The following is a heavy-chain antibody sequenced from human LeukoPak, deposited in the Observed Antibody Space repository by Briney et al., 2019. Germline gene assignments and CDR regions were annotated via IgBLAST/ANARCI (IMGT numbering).Heavy chain of an antibody. V-gene: IGHV3-53*01. CDR3: ASRRTTVTSRVDY. Sequence: PGGSLRLSCAASGFTVSSNYMSWVRQAPGKGLEWVSVIYSGGSTYYADSVKGRFTISRDNSKNTLYLQMNSLRAEDTAVYYCASRRTTVTSRVDYWGQGTLVTVSS. CDR2: IYSGGST. D-gene: IGHD4-11*01. CDR1: GFTVSSNY. J-gene: IGHJ4*02.